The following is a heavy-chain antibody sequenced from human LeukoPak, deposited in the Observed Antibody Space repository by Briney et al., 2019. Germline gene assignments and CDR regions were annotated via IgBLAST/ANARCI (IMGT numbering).Heavy chain of an antibody. D-gene: IGHD5-24*01. CDR2: SYYNGNT. V-gene: IGHV4-59*01. Sequence: SETLSLTCTGSGGSITNYYWSWLRQPPGKGLEGIGFSYYNGNTNYNPSLKSRVTISLDMSKNQLSLSLRSVTAADTAVYYCARIRRDGYNYADYWGQGTLVTVSS. J-gene: IGHJ4*02. CDR1: GGSITNYY. CDR3: ARIRRDGYNYADY.